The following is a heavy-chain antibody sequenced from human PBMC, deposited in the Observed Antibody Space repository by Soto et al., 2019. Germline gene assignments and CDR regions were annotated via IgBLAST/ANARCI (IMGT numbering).Heavy chain of an antibody. Sequence: PSETLSLTCTVSGGSISSGGYYWSWIRQHPGKGLEWIGYIYYSGSTYYNPSLKSRVTISVDTSKNQFSLKLSSVTAADTAVYYCARSAGNWNYSDYWGQGTLVTVSS. CDR1: GGSISSGGYY. D-gene: IGHD1-20*01. CDR2: IYYSGST. CDR3: ARSAGNWNYSDY. V-gene: IGHV4-31*03. J-gene: IGHJ4*02.